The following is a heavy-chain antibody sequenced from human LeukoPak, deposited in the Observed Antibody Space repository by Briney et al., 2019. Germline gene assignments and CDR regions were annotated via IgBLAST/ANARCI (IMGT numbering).Heavy chain of an antibody. CDR3: AKNGDRGAYCSGGSCYPYYYYYMDV. V-gene: IGHV3-23*01. CDR1: GFTFSSYA. CDR2: ISGSGGST. D-gene: IGHD2-15*01. J-gene: IGHJ6*03. Sequence: PGGSLRLSCAASGFTFSSYAMSWVRQAPGKGLEWVSAISGSGGSTYYADSVKGRFTISRDNSKNTLYLQMNSRRAEDTAVYYCAKNGDRGAYCSGGSCYPYYYYYMDVWGKGTTVTISS.